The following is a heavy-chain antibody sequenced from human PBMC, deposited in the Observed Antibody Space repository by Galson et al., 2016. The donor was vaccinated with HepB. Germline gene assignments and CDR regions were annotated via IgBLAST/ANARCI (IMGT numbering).Heavy chain of an antibody. J-gene: IGHJ4*02. CDR2: IKSDGRST. CDR1: GLTFSSYW. V-gene: IGHV3-74*01. D-gene: IGHD2-15*01. Sequence: SLRLSCAASGLTFSSYWMHWVRQAPGKGLEWISHIKSDGRSTNDADSVKGRFIISRDNAKTTLLLQMNRLTAEDTAVYYCARLSLVVGGTIDYWGQGTLVTVS. CDR3: ARLSLVVGGTIDY.